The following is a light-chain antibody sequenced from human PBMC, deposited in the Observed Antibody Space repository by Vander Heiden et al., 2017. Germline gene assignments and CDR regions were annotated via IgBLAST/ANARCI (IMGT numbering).Light chain of an antibody. Sequence: EIVLTQSPATLSLSPGERATLSCRASQSVSSYLAWYQQRPGQAPRLLIYDASNRATGIPARFGGSGSGTDFTLTISNLEPEDFAVYYCQQRINSLLTFGGGTKVEIK. CDR2: DAS. CDR1: QSVSSY. V-gene: IGKV3-11*01. CDR3: QQRINSLLT. J-gene: IGKJ4*01.